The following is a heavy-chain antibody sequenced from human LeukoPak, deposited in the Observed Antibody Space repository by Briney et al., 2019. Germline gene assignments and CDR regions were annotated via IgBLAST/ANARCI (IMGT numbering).Heavy chain of an antibody. CDR3: ARFQYYYDSSGYFRY. V-gene: IGHV1-18*01. CDR1: GYTFTSYG. J-gene: IGHJ4*02. D-gene: IGHD3-22*01. Sequence: ASVKVSCKASGYTFTSYGISWVRQAPGQGLEWMGWISAYNGNTNYAQKLQGRVTMTTDTSTSTAYMELRSLRSDDTAVYYCARFQYYYDSSGYFRYWGQGTLVTVSS. CDR2: ISAYNGNT.